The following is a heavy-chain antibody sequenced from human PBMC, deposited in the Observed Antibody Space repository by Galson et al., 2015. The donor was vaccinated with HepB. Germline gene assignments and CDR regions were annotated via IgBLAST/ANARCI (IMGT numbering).Heavy chain of an antibody. CDR2: INHSGNSGST. V-gene: IGHV4-34*01. D-gene: IGHD6-6*01. Sequence: LSLTCAVYGGSFSGYYWSWIRQPPGKGLEWIGEINHSGNSGSTNYNPSLKGRVTISADTSKNQFSLKLNSVTAADTAVYYCARGGIGARLANWGQGTLVTVSS. CDR3: ARGGIGARLAN. J-gene: IGHJ4*02. CDR1: GGSFSGYY.